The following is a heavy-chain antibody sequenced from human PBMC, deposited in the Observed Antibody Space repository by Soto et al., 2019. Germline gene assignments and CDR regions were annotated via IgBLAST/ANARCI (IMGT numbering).Heavy chain of an antibody. Sequence: QVQLVESGGGVVQPGRSLRLSCAASGFTFSSYGMYWVRQAPGKGLEWVAVISYDGSNKYYADSVKGRFTISRDNSKNTLYLQMNSLRAEDTAVYYCAKALMAAAGTGSYFDYWGQGTLVTVSS. CDR2: ISYDGSNK. D-gene: IGHD6-13*01. CDR3: AKALMAAAGTGSYFDY. V-gene: IGHV3-30*18. CDR1: GFTFSSYG. J-gene: IGHJ4*02.